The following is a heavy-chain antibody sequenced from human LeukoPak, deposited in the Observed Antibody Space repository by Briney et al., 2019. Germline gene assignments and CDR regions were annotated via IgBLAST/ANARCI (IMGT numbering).Heavy chain of an antibody. D-gene: IGHD3-16*01. J-gene: IGHJ6*03. CDR1: GGTFSSYA. CDR3: ARSSAWGPVLGYYYMDV. V-gene: IGHV1-69*06. Sequence: GASVKVSCKASGGTFSSYAISWVRQAPGQGLEWMGGIIPIFGTANYAQKFQGRVTITADKSTSTAYMELSSLRSEDTAVYYCARSSAWGPVLGYYYMDVWGKGTTVTVSS. CDR2: IIPIFGTA.